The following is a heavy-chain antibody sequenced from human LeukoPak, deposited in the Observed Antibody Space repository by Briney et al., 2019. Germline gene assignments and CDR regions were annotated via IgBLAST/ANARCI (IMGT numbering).Heavy chain of an antibody. V-gene: IGHV3-33*01. CDR1: GFTFSSYG. J-gene: IGHJ4*02. CDR2: IWYDGSNK. CDR3: ARGVVPAAPAGFDY. Sequence: GGSLRLSCAASGFTFSSYGMHWVRQAPGKGLEWVAVIWYDGSNKYYADSVKGRFTISRDNSKNTLYLQMNSLRAEDTAVYYCARGVVPAAPAGFDYWGQGTLVTVS. D-gene: IGHD2-2*01.